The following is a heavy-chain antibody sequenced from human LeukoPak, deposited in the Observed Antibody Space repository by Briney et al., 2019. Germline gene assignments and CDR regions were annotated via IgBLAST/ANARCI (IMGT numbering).Heavy chain of an antibody. CDR2: INNDGSST. CDR3: ARVARGDYYYYYMDV. Sequence: GGSLRLSCGASGFTFSSYWMPWVRQAPGKGLVWVSRINNDGSSTSYADSVQGRFTISRDNAKNTLYLQMNSLRAEDTALYYCARVARGDYYYYYMDVWGKGTTVTVSS. D-gene: IGHD3-10*01. CDR1: GFTFSSYW. V-gene: IGHV3-74*01. J-gene: IGHJ6*03.